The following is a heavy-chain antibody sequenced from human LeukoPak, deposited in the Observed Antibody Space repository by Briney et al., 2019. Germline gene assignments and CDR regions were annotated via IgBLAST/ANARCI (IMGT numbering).Heavy chain of an antibody. CDR2: INPNSGGT. J-gene: IGHJ5*02. V-gene: IGHV1-2*06. CDR1: GYTFTSNY. D-gene: IGHD1-26*01. CDR3: AREIRRGAGGWLDP. Sequence: ASVKVSCKASGYTFTSNYIHWVRQAPGQGLEWMGRINPNSGGTNYAQKFQGRVTVTGDTSISTAYMELSRLRSDDTAVYYCAREIRRGAGGWLDPWGQGTLVTVSS.